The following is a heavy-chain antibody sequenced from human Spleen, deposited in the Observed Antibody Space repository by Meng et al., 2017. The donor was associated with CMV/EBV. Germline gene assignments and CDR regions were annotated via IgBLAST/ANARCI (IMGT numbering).Heavy chain of an antibody. J-gene: IGHJ6*02. V-gene: IGHV4-34*01. CDR3: TRVPVTPYYGMDV. Sequence: SETLSLTCAVYGGSFSGYYWSWIRQAPGKGLEWIGEINHSGSTNCNPSLKSRVTISEDTSKNQFSLKLSSVTAADTAVYYCTRVPVTPYYGMDVWGQGTTVTVSS. D-gene: IGHD4-11*01. CDR2: INHSGST. CDR1: GGSFSGYY.